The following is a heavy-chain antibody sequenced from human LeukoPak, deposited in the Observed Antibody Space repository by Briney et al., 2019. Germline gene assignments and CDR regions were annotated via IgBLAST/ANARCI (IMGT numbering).Heavy chain of an antibody. CDR2: IKQDGREK. CDR1: RCTFSSYW. Sequence: GGALRLSCASSRCTFSSYWMNWVRQAPGKGLEGVANIKQDGREKYYVDSVEGRFTISRDNAKNSLYLQMHSLRAEDPAVYYCPRVPSRRFGRSSWYWYFDYWGQGTLVTVSS. J-gene: IGHJ4*02. V-gene: IGHV3-7*01. CDR3: PRVPSRRFGRSSWYWYFDY. D-gene: IGHD6-13*01.